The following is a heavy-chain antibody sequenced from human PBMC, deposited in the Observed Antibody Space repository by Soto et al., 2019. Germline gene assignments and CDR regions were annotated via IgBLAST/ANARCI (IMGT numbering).Heavy chain of an antibody. Sequence: GGSLRLSCAASGFTFSSYAMSWVRQAPGKGLEWVSAISGSGGSIYYADSVKGRFIISRDNSKNTLYLQMNSLRAEDTAVYYCARDASYHDSIGHYSYFDYWGQGTLVTVSS. CDR2: ISGSGGSI. J-gene: IGHJ4*02. CDR1: GFTFSSYA. D-gene: IGHD3-22*01. V-gene: IGHV3-23*01. CDR3: ARDASYHDSIGHYSYFDY.